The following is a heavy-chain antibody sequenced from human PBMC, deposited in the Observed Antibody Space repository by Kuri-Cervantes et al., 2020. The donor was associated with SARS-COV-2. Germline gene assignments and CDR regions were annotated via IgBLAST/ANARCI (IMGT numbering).Heavy chain of an antibody. CDR3: ARTVTTTPDY. CDR1: GGSISSSSYY. CDR2: IYYSGST. J-gene: IGHJ4*02. V-gene: IGHV4-39*07. D-gene: IGHD4-11*01. Sequence: SETLSLTCTVSGGSISSSSYYWGWIRQPQGKGLEWIGSIYYSGSTYYNPSHKSRVTISVDTSKNQFSLKLCSVTAADTAVYYCARTVTTTPDYWGQGTLVTVSS.